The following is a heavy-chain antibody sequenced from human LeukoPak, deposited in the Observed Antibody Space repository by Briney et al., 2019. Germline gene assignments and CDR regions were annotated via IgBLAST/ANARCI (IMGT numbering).Heavy chain of an antibody. V-gene: IGHV4-59*08. CDR3: ARSRGYSYGTTFLDY. CDR2: SYYSGTT. J-gene: IGHJ4*02. CDR1: GGSITSHS. D-gene: IGHD5-18*01. Sequence: SETLSLTCNVSGGSITSHSWNWIRQSPGKGLEWIGYSYYSGTTNYSPSLKSRVTISLDTSKNQISLKLISVTAADTAVYYCARSRGYSYGTTFLDYWGQGTLVTVSS.